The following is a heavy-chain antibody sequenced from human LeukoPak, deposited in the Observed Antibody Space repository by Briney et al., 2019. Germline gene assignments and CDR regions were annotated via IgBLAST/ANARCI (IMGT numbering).Heavy chain of an antibody. Sequence: ASVKVSCKTSGYTFTSYDINWVRQATGQGLEWLGWMSPNNGDTGYAQKFQGRATMTRDTSTNTAYMELSALKSEDTAVYYCARNPPITGDFNSWGQGALVTVSS. CDR1: GYTFTSYD. J-gene: IGHJ4*02. V-gene: IGHV1-8*01. CDR3: ARNPPITGDFNS. CDR2: MSPNNGDT. D-gene: IGHD7-27*01.